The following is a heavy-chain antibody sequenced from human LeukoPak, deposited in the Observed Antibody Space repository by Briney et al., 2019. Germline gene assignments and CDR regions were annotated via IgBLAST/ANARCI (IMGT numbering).Heavy chain of an antibody. J-gene: IGHJ4*02. V-gene: IGHV3-74*01. Sequence: GGSLRLSCAASGFTFSSYGMHWVRQAPGKGLEWVSRSDNDGSGTSYADSVKGRFTISRDNAKNTVYLEMNSLRVEDTAIYYCGTVFDHWGRGALVTVSS. CDR1: GFTFSSYG. CDR2: SDNDGSGT. CDR3: GTVFDH.